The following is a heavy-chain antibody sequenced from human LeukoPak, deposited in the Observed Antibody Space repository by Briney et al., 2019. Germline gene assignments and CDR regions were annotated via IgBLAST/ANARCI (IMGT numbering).Heavy chain of an antibody. CDR3: AKVTVCYGCYFDY. D-gene: IGHD3-16*01. CDR1: GYTFSSHG. CDR2: INGAGDNT. V-gene: IGHV3-23*01. Sequence: GGSLRLSCAASGYTFSSHGMTWVRQAPGKGLVWVSTINGAGDNTNYAETVKGRFTISRGNSKNTVYLQMNSLRAEDTAIYYCAKVTVCYGCYFDYWGQGTLVTVSS. J-gene: IGHJ4*02.